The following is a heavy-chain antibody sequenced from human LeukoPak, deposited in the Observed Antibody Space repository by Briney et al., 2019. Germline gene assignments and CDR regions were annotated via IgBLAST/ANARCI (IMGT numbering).Heavy chain of an antibody. V-gene: IGHV3-23*01. CDR1: GFNFSSYA. D-gene: IGHD6-6*01. Sequence: GGCLRLSCAASGFNFSSYAMSWVRQAPGKGLEWVSAISGSGGSTYYADSVKGRFTISRDNSKNTLYLQMNSLRAEDTAVYYCARSIAARPDWFDPWGQGTLVTVSS. CDR2: ISGSGGST. CDR3: ARSIAARPDWFDP. J-gene: IGHJ5*02.